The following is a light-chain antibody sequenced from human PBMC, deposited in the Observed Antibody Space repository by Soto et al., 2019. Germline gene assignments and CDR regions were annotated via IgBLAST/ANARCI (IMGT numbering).Light chain of an antibody. CDR1: QSVNSNY. CDR2: GAS. CDR3: QQYGSSPKT. Sequence: EIALTQSPGTLSLSPGERATLSCRASQSVNSNYLAWYQQKPGQAPRLLIYGASSRATGIPDRFSGNGSGTDFTLTISRLEPEDFAVYYCQQYGSSPKTFGQGTKVEIK. V-gene: IGKV3-20*01. J-gene: IGKJ1*01.